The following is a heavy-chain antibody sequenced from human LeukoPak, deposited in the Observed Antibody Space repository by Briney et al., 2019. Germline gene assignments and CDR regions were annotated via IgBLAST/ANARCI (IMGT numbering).Heavy chain of an antibody. J-gene: IGHJ4*02. CDR3: ARGRARSSWYGAFDY. V-gene: IGHV4-34*01. CDR1: GGSFSGYY. CDR2: INHSGST. Sequence: SETLSLTCAVYGGSFSGYYWSWIRQPPGKGPEWIGEINHSGSTNYDPSLKSRVTISVDTSKNQFSLKLSSVTAADTAVYYCARGRARSSWYGAFDYWGQGTLVTVSS. D-gene: IGHD6-13*01.